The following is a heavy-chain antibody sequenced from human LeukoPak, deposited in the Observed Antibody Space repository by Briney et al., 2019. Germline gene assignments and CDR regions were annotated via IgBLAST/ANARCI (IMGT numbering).Heavy chain of an antibody. V-gene: IGHV3-23*01. J-gene: IGHJ4*02. CDR2: ISGSGGST. Sequence: PGGSLRLSCAASGFTFSSYAMSWVRQAPGKGLEWVSAISGSGGSTYYADSVNGRFTISRDNSKNTLYLQMNSLRAEDTAVYYCAKTSGWPYYFDYWGQGTLVIVSS. CDR1: GFTFSSYA. D-gene: IGHD6-19*01. CDR3: AKTSGWPYYFDY.